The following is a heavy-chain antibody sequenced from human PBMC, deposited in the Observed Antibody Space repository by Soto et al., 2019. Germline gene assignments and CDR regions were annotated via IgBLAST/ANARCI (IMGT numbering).Heavy chain of an antibody. V-gene: IGHV3-30-3*01. CDR3: AREYLPPTANSSPYGMDV. D-gene: IGHD3-22*01. CDR2: ISYDGSNK. Sequence: AGSLRLSCAASGFTFSSYAMHWVRQAPGKGLEWVAVISYDGSNKYYADTVKGRFTISRDNSKNTLYLQMNSLRAEDTAVYYCAREYLPPTANSSPYGMDVWGQGTTVTVSS. J-gene: IGHJ6*02. CDR1: GFTFSSYA.